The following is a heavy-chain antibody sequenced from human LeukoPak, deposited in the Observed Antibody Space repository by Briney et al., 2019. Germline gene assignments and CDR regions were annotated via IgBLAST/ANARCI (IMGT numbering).Heavy chain of an antibody. J-gene: IGHJ4*02. CDR1: GINFADYA. CDR3: AKESGKFDY. CDR2: ISADGGST. Sequence: GGSLRLSCVVSGINFADYAMHWVRQPPGKGLEWVSLISADGGSTFSADSVKGPFSISRDNSKNSLYLQMNSLRSEDTAMYYCAKESGKFDYWGQGTLVAVSS. V-gene: IGHV3-43*02.